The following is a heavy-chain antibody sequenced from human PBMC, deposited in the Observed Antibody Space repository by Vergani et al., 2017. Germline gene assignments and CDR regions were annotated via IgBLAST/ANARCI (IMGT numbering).Heavy chain of an antibody. J-gene: IGHJ3*02. D-gene: IGHD6-13*01. CDR3: ARGGYIAVAARGAFDI. CDR2: IYYSGST. Sequence: QVQLQQWGAGLLKPSETLSLTCTVSGGSISSYYWSWIRQPPGKGLEWIGYIYYSGSTNYNPSLESRVTISVDTSKNQFSLKLSSVTAADTAVYYCARGGYIAVAARGAFDIWGQGTMVTVSS. V-gene: IGHV4-59*01. CDR1: GGSISSYY.